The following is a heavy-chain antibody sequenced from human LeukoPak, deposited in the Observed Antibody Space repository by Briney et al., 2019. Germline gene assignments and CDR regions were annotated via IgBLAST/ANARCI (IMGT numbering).Heavy chain of an antibody. J-gene: IGHJ4*02. V-gene: IGHV4-59*01. D-gene: IGHD3-10*01. CDR3: ARGRGSGSYYTPSVFDY. CDR1: GGSISSYY. Sequence: SETLSLTCTVSGGSISSYYWSWIRQPPGKGLEWIGYIYYSGSTNYNPSLKSRVTISVDTSKNQFSLKLSSVTAADTAVYYCARGRGSGSYYTPSVFDYWGQGTLVTVSS. CDR2: IYYSGST.